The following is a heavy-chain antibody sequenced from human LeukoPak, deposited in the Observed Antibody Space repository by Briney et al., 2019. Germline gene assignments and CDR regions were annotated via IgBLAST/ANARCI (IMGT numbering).Heavy chain of an antibody. Sequence: PGGSLRLSCAVSGFTFNSYWINWVRQAPGKGPEWVASINKDGSDHYYVDSVKGRFTISRDNAKDSLYLQMSSLRVEDTAVYYCVRGRPYWGQGTLVTVSS. CDR3: VRGRPY. J-gene: IGHJ4*02. V-gene: IGHV3-7*05. CDR1: GFTFNSYW. CDR2: INKDGSDH.